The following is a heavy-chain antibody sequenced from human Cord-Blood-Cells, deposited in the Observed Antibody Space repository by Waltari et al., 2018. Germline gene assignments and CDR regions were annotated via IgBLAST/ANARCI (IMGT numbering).Heavy chain of an antibody. CDR3: AGLVGGSYPERHVDY. CDR2: INAGTGNT. J-gene: IGHJ4*02. Sequence: QVQLVQSGAEVKKPGASVKVSCKASGYTFTSYAMHWVRQAPGQRLEWMGWINAGTGNTKYSQKFQSRVTITRDTSAGTAYTGLSIQRSEDTAVYYCAGLVGGSYPERHVDYRGQGTLVTVSS. D-gene: IGHD1-26*01. CDR1: GYTFTSYA. V-gene: IGHV1-3*01.